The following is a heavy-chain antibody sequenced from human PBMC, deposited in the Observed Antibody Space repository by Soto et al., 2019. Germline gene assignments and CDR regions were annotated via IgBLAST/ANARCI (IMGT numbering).Heavy chain of an antibody. V-gene: IGHV3-23*01. CDR3: AKEPVGPDWYFDL. J-gene: IGHJ2*01. Sequence: DVQLLESGGGLVQPGGSLRLSCAASGFTFRSYAMSWVRQAPGKGLEWVSGISGSGISTHYADSLKGRFTVSRDNSKNTLSLQMNSLRAEDTAVYNCAKEPVGPDWYFDLWGRGTLVTVSS. CDR1: GFTFRSYA. CDR2: ISGSGIST.